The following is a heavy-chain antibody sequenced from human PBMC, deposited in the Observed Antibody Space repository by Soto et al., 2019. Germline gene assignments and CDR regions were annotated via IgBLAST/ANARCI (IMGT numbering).Heavy chain of an antibody. CDR1: GFTFSSYI. D-gene: IGHD6-13*01. J-gene: IGHJ6*02. CDR3: ARDGDSSSWEYYYYYYGMDV. V-gene: IGHV3-74*01. Sequence: PGGSLRLSCAASGFTFSSYIMNWVRQAPGKGLVWVSRINSDGSSTSYADSVKGRFTISRDNAKNTLYLQMNSLRAEDTAVYYCARDGDSSSWEYYYYYYGMDVWGQGTTVTVSS. CDR2: INSDGSST.